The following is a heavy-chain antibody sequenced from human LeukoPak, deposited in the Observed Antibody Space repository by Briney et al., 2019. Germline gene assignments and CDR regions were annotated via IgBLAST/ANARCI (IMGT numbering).Heavy chain of an antibody. V-gene: IGHV3-23*01. CDR2: ISGSGGST. J-gene: IGHJ6*02. D-gene: IGHD6-19*01. CDR1: GLTFSSYA. CDR3: AKDRSGGGDYYFGMDV. Sequence: AGSLRLSCAASGLTFSSYAMSWVRQAPGKGLEWVSSISGSGGSTYYADSVKGRFTISRDNSQNTLYLQMNSLRAEDTAVYYCAKDRSGGGDYYFGMDVWGPGTTVTVSS.